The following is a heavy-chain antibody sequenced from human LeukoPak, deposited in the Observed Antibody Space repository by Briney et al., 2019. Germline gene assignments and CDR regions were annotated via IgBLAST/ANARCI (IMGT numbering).Heavy chain of an antibody. CDR3: AKDSMAGYFDY. J-gene: IGHJ4*02. D-gene: IGHD5-24*01. V-gene: IGHV3-21*04. Sequence: GGSLRLSCAASGFTFSSYSMNWVRQAPGKGLEWVSSISSSSGYIYYADSVKGRFTISRDNAKNSLYLQMNSLRAEDTALYYCAKDSMAGYFDYWGQGTLVTVSS. CDR2: ISSSSGYI. CDR1: GFTFSSYS.